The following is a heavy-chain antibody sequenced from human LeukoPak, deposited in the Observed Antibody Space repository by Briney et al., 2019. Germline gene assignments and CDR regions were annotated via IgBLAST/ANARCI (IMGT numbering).Heavy chain of an antibody. J-gene: IGHJ5*02. CDR1: GGSISSGAYY. Sequence: PSETLSLTCTVSGGSISSGAYYWSWIRQPPGKCLEWIGYIYYSGSTYYNPSLKSRVTISVDTSKNQFSLKLSSVTAADTAVYYCAREGVVVPAAMNGFDPWGQGTLVTVSS. D-gene: IGHD2-2*01. CDR2: IYYSGST. CDR3: AREGVVVPAAMNGFDP. V-gene: IGHV4-30-4*01.